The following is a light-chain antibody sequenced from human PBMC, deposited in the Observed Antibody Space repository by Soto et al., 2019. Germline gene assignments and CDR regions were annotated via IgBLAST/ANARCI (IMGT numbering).Light chain of an antibody. J-gene: IGLJ2*01. CDR3: SSYTSSNTLV. CDR2: EVS. CDR1: SSDVGAYNY. Sequence: QSALTQPASVSGSPGQSITISCTGTSSDVGAYNYVSWYQQHPGKAPKLMIFEVSDRHSGVSNRFSGSKSGNTASLTISGLQAEDEADYYCSSYTSSNTLVVGGGTKVTVL. V-gene: IGLV2-14*01.